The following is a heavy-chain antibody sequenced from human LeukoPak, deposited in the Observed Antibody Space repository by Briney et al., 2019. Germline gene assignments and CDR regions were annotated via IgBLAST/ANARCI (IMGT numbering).Heavy chain of an antibody. D-gene: IGHD3-3*01. CDR3: AKGYTFHGVAHDSGYFDY. CDR1: GFTFGDYT. J-gene: IGHJ4*02. V-gene: IGHV3-9*03. Sequence: PGGSLRLSCVTSGFTFGDYTMHWVRQVPGKGLEWLSGITWEGGNIAYADSVKGRFTISRDNAKSSLYLQMNSLRNEDMAFYFCAKGYTFHGVAHDSGYFDYWGQRTLVTVSS. CDR2: ITWEGGNI.